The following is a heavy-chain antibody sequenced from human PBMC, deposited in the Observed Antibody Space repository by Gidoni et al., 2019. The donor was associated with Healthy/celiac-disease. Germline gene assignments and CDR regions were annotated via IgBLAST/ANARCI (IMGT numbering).Heavy chain of an antibody. CDR1: GGSFSGYY. CDR2: INHSGST. J-gene: IGHJ6*03. CDR3: ARGRGSRATIIFLSSGWSYYMDV. D-gene: IGHD6-19*01. Sequence: QVQLQQWGAGLLKPSETLSLTCAVYGGSFSGYYWSWIRQPPGKGLEWIGEINHSGSTNYNPSLKSRVTISVDTSKNQFSLKLSSVTAADTAVYYCARGRGSRATIIFLSSGWSYYMDVWGKGTTVTVSS. V-gene: IGHV4-34*01.